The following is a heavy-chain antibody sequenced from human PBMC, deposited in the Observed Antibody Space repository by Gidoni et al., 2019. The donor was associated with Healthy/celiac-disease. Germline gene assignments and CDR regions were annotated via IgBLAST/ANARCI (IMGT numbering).Heavy chain of an antibody. V-gene: IGHV1-3*01. J-gene: IGHJ5*02. Sequence: QVQLVQSGAEVKKPGASVKVSCKASGYTFTSYAMHWVRQAPGQRLEWMGWINAGNGNTKYSKKFQGRVTITRDTSASTDYMELSSLRSEDTAVYYCARDQPAFWSGYSNWFDPWGQGTLVTVSS. D-gene: IGHD3-3*01. CDR1: GYTFTSYA. CDR2: INAGNGNT. CDR3: ARDQPAFWSGYSNWFDP.